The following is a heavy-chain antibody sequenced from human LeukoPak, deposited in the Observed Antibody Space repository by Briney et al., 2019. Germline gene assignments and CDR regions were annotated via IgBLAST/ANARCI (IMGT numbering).Heavy chain of an antibody. CDR2: INHSGST. J-gene: IGHJ6*03. CDR1: GGSISSYY. Sequence: PSETLSLTCTVSGGSISSYYWSWIRQPPGKGLEWIGEINHSGSTNYNPSLKSRVTISVDTSKNQFSLKLSSVTAADTAVYYCARVTAAAAANTQYYYYMDVWGKGTTVTVSS. D-gene: IGHD6-13*01. V-gene: IGHV4-59*12. CDR3: ARVTAAAAANTQYYYYMDV.